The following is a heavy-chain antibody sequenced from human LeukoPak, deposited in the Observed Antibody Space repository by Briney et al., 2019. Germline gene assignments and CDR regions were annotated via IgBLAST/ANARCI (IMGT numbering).Heavy chain of an antibody. V-gene: IGHV4-34*01. CDR1: GGSFSGYY. CDR3: AREEVGATDY. Sequence: SETLSLTCAVYGGSFSGYYWSWIRQPPGKGLEWIGEINHSGSTNYNPSLKSRVTMSVDTSKNQFSLKLSSVTAADTAVYYCAREEVGATDYWGQGTLVTVSS. J-gene: IGHJ4*02. CDR2: INHSGST. D-gene: IGHD1-26*01.